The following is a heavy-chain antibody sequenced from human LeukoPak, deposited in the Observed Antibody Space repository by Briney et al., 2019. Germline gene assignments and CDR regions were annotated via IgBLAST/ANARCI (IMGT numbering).Heavy chain of an antibody. J-gene: IGHJ6*03. D-gene: IGHD2-15*01. V-gene: IGHV3-30-3*01. CDR3: AKVPSGGGWGFGPFYYYYMDV. CDR2: ISYDGSNK. Sequence: GGSLRLSCAASGFTFSSYAMHRVRQAPGKGLEWVAVISYDGSNKYYADSVKGRFTISRDNAKNSLYLQMNSLRAEDTAVYYCAKVPSGGGWGFGPFYYYYMDVWGKGTTVTVSS. CDR1: GFTFSSYA.